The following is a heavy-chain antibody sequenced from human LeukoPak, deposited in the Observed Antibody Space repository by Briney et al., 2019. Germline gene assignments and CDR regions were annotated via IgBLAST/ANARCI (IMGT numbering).Heavy chain of an antibody. Sequence: SETLSLTCTVSGYSISSGYYWGWIRQPPGKGLEWIGSIYHSGSTYYNPSLKSRVTISVDTSKNQFSLKLSSVTAADTAVYYCARRHNYGDNECWGQGTLVTVSS. CDR2: IYHSGST. CDR3: ARRHNYGDNEC. J-gene: IGHJ4*02. D-gene: IGHD4-17*01. V-gene: IGHV4-38-2*02. CDR1: GYSISSGYY.